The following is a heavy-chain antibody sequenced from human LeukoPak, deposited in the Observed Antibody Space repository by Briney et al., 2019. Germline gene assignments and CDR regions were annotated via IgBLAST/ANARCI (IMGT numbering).Heavy chain of an antibody. CDR3: ARAVYDSSGFDI. CDR1: GFTFSTYR. V-gene: IGHV3-21*01. Sequence: TGGSLRLSCAASGFTFSTYRMSWVRQAPGKGLEWVSSISSSSSYIYYADSVKGRFTISRDNAKNSLYLQMNSLRAEDTAVYYCARAVYDSSGFDIWGQGTMVTVSS. CDR2: ISSSSSYI. D-gene: IGHD3-22*01. J-gene: IGHJ3*02.